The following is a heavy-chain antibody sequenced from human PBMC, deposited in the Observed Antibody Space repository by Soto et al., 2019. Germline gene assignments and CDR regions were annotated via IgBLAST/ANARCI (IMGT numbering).Heavy chain of an antibody. V-gene: IGHV3-23*01. CDR1: GFTFSGYA. J-gene: IGHJ6*02. CDR3: AKVKYPRGDYYYYGMDV. Sequence: GGSLRLSCGASGFTFSGYAMTWVRQAPGKRLQWVSSISGSGSSTYYADSVKGRFTISRDNSKNTLYLQMNSLRAEDTAVYYCAKVKYPRGDYYYYGMDVWGQGTTVTVSS. CDR2: ISGSGSST.